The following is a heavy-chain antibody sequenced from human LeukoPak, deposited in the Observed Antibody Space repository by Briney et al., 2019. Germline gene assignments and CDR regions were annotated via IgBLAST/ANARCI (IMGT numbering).Heavy chain of an antibody. J-gene: IGHJ4*02. D-gene: IGHD5-18*01. CDR3: AKGLFWIQLWWSPNDY. Sequence: GGSLRLSCAASGITISSYWMHWVRQVPGKGLVWVSRIRSDGSITSYADSVKGRFTISRDNSKNTLYLQMNSLRAEDTAVYYCAKGLFWIQLWWSPNDYWGQGTLVTVSS. V-gene: IGHV3-74*01. CDR2: IRSDGSIT. CDR1: GITISSYW.